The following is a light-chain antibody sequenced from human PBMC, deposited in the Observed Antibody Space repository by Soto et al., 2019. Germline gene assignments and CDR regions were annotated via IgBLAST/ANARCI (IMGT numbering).Light chain of an antibody. CDR3: QQYGSSPRT. CDR2: DTS. Sequence: EIVLTQSPGTLSLSPGERATLSCRAGQNVGSFLAWYQQKPGQAPRLLIYDTSNRATGIPDRFSGSGSGTDFSLTISSLEPGDFAVYYCQQYGSSPRTFGEGTKVEIK. CDR1: QNVGSF. V-gene: IGKV3-20*01. J-gene: IGKJ1*01.